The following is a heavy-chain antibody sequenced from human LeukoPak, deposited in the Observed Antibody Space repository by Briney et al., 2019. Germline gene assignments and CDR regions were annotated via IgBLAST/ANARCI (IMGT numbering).Heavy chain of an antibody. V-gene: IGHV3-53*01. CDR1: GFTFSSYS. J-gene: IGHJ4*02. D-gene: IGHD5-18*01. Sequence: PGGSLRLSCAASGFTFSSYSMNWVRQAPGKGLEWVSVIYSGGSTHYADSVKGRFTTSRDNSKNTLYLQMNSLRAEDTAVYYCARGVSGYSYGSRFDYWGQGTLVTVSS. CDR3: ARGVSGYSYGSRFDY. CDR2: IYSGGST.